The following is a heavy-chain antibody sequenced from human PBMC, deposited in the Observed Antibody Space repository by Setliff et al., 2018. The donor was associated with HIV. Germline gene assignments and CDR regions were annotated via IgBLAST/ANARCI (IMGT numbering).Heavy chain of an antibody. D-gene: IGHD6-19*01. V-gene: IGHV1-69*10. CDR2: IIPILGSA. CDR3: ARRAGHTNYFYYMDV. CDR1: GGTFSSYA. Sequence: SVKVSCKSSGGTFSSYAISWVRLAPGQGLEWMGGIIPILGSANYAQKFQGRVTITADKSTSTAYMELSSLRSEDTAVYYCARRAGHTNYFYYMDVWGKGTTVTVSS. J-gene: IGHJ6*03.